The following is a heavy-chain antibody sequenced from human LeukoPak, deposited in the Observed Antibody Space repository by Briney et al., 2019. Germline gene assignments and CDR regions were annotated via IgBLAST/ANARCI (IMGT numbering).Heavy chain of an antibody. Sequence: PGGSLTLSCAVSGFTLSRYWMSWVRPAPGKGLEWVANIKQGGSEKYYVASMKRRFSISRASEKISLYLQMNSLRAEDTAVYYCARHGAYSGSYFDDWGQGTLVTVSS. D-gene: IGHD1-26*01. CDR3: ARHGAYSGSYFDD. J-gene: IGHJ4*02. V-gene: IGHV3-7*01. CDR2: IKQGGSEK. CDR1: GFTLSRYW.